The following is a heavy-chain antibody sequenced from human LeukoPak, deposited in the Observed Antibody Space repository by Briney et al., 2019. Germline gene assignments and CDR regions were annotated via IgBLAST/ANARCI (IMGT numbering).Heavy chain of an antibody. CDR3: VKGAPMDY. CDR1: GFSCSSDW. CDR2: INSDGDT. V-gene: IGHV3-74*01. Sequence: PGGSLRLSCAASGFSCSSDWMYWVCQAPGKGLVWVSRINSDGDTDYADAVKGRFTISRDNAKNTLYLQRNSLRAEDTAVYHCVKGAPMDYWGQGTLVTVSS. J-gene: IGHJ4*02.